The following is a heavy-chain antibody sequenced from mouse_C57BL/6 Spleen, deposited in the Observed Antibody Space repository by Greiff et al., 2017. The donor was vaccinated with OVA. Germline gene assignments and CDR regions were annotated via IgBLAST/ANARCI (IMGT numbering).Heavy chain of an antibody. Sequence: QVHVKQSGAELARPGASVKLSCKASGYTFTSYGISWVKQRTGQGLEWIGEIYPRSGNTYYNEKFKGKATLTADNSSSTAYMELRSLTSEDSAVYFCARYYDGYYGNLYYAMDYWGQGTSVTVSS. J-gene: IGHJ4*01. CDR2: IYPRSGNT. CDR3: ARYYDGYYGNLYYAMDY. V-gene: IGHV1-81*01. D-gene: IGHD2-3*01. CDR1: GYTFTSYG.